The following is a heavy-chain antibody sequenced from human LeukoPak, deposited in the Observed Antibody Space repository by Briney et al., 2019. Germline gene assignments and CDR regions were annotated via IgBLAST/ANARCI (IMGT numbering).Heavy chain of an antibody. CDR1: GYTFTGYY. D-gene: IGHD1-7*01. CDR2: INPSNGNT. CDR3: ARGAAGWNYHYDYYMDV. Sequence: ASVKVSCKASGYTFTGYYMHWVRQAPGQGLEWMGIINPSNGNTGYTPKFQGRVTMTRDMSTSAVYMELSSLRSEDTAVYYCARGAAGWNYHYDYYMDVWGKGTTVTVSS. J-gene: IGHJ6*03. V-gene: IGHV1-46*01.